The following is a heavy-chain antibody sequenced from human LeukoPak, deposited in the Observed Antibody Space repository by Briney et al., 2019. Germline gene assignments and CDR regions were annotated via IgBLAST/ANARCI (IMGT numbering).Heavy chain of an antibody. CDR1: GFTFNSYC. J-gene: IGHJ5*02. V-gene: IGHV3-7*05. D-gene: IGHD1-26*01. CDR3: ARDLGASQHLSWFGP. CDR2: INEDGGVK. Sequence: PGGSLRPSCAASGFTFNSYCMSWVRQAPGKGLEWVGNINEDGGVKYYVDSVKGRFTISRDNAKNSLYLQMNSLRAEDTAVYYCARDLGASQHLSWFGPWGQGTLVTVSS.